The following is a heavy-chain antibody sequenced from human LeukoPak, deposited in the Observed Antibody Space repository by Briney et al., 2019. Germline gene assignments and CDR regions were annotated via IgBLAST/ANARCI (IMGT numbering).Heavy chain of an antibody. J-gene: IGHJ4*02. CDR2: ITSSGSIM. D-gene: IGHD4-17*01. Sequence: GGSLRLSCAASGFTFSNYEMNWVRQAPGKGLEWVSYITSSGSIMYYPDSVKGRFTISRDNAKNSLYLQMNSLRAEDTAVYYCAREGDYGDSDYWGQGTLVTVYS. CDR3: AREGDYGDSDY. V-gene: IGHV3-48*03. CDR1: GFTFSNYE.